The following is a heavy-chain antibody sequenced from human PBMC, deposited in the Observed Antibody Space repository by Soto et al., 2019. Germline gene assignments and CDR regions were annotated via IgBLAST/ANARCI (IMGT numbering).Heavy chain of an antibody. CDR2: TYYRSKWYN. J-gene: IGHJ4*02. CDR3: ATEYSTGWHY. Sequence: SETLSLTCTVSGGSISSYYWSWIRQSPSRGLEWLGRTYYRSKWYNDYAVSVKSRITINPDTSKNQFSLQLNSVTPEDTAVYYCATEYSTGWHYWGQGMLVTVSS. D-gene: IGHD6-19*01. CDR1: GGSISSYY. V-gene: IGHV6-1*01.